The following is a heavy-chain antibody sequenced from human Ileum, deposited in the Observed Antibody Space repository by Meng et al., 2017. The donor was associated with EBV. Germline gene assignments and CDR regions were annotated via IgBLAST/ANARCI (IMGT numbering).Heavy chain of an antibody. CDR2: INADNGNT. J-gene: IGHJ4*01. CDR1: GYTFSYYA. Sequence: QSGAEVKKPGAYMKLSCKASGYTFSYYAIHWVRQAPGQRPEWMGWINADNGNTKYSQKFQGRVTITRNTPASTVYMDVRSLRSEDTAVYFCARVERGVKFDKWGQGTLVTVSS. V-gene: IGHV1-3*01. CDR3: ARVERGVKFDK. D-gene: IGHD2-21*01.